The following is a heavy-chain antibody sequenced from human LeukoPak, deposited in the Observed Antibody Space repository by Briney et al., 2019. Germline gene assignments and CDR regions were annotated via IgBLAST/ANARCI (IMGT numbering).Heavy chain of an antibody. V-gene: IGHV1-2*02. D-gene: IGHD3-16*01. CDR2: IKPKSDDT. CDR3: ARVDEGGHFSYYGMDA. CDR1: GYSFNVYY. J-gene: IGHJ6*02. Sequence: ASVKVSCEASGYSFNVYYIHWVRQAPGQGLEWMGWIKPKSDDTNYGQNFQGRVTMTRDTSISTAYMELSGLRSDDTAVYCCARVDEGGHFSYYGMDAWGQGTTVTVSS.